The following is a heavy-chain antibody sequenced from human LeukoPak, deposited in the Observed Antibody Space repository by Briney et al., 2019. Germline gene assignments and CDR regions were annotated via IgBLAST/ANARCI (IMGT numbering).Heavy chain of an antibody. CDR1: GVFISSYY. CDR3: SRGGYIYYGSGSHQFDP. V-gene: IGHV4-4*07. CDR2: IHTSGST. Sequence: PSETLSLTRTVSGVFISSYYWSWIRQLAGKGLEWIGRIHTSGSTKYNPSLKSRVTMSVDTSKNQFSLKLSSVTAADTAVYYCSRGGYIYYGSGSHQFDPWGQGTLVTVSS. J-gene: IGHJ5*02. D-gene: IGHD3-10*01.